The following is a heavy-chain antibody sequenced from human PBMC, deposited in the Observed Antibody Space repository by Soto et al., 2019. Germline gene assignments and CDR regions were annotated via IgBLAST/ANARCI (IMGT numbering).Heavy chain of an antibody. V-gene: IGHV3-30*18. CDR2: ISYDGSNK. D-gene: IGHD4-17*01. CDR3: AKASYGDYGGGFDP. CDR1: GFTFSSYG. Sequence: QVQLVESGGGVVQPGRSLRLSCAASGFTFSSYGMHWVRQAPGKGLEWVAVISYDGSNKYYADSVKGRFTISRDNSKNTLYLQMNSLRAEDTAVYYCAKASYGDYGGGFDPWGQGTLVTVSS. J-gene: IGHJ5*02.